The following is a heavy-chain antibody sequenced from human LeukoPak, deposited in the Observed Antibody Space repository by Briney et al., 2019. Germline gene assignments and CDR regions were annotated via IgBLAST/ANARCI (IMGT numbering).Heavy chain of an antibody. Sequence: GGSLRLSCAASGFTFSGYEMNWVRQAPGKGLEWVSYISSSGSTIYYADSVKGRFTISRDNAKNSLYLQMNSLRAEDTAVYYCARAPNYYGSGSLDWGRGTLVTVSS. V-gene: IGHV3-48*03. J-gene: IGHJ4*02. CDR3: ARAPNYYGSGSLD. D-gene: IGHD3-10*01. CDR2: ISSSGSTI. CDR1: GFTFSGYE.